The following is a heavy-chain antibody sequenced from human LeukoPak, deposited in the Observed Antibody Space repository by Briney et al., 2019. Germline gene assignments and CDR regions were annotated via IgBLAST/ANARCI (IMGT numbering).Heavy chain of an antibody. CDR3: AKEGAAVAGAEDY. CDR1: GFTFSSYA. V-gene: IGHV3-23*01. CDR2: FSGSGGST. Sequence: GGSLRLSCAASGFTFSSYAMSWVRQAPGKGLEWVSAFSGSGGSTYYADSVKGRFTISRENSKNTLYLQRNSLRAEDTVVYYCAKEGAAVAGAEDYWGRGTLVTVSS. D-gene: IGHD6-19*01. J-gene: IGHJ4*02.